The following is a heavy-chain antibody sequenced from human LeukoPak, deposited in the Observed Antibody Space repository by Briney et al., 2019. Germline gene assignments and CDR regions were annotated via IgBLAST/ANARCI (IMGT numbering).Heavy chain of an antibody. CDR2: INSDGSST. CDR3: ATSDYYDSGRGGVSPSDH. D-gene: IGHD3-10*01. Sequence: GGSLRLSCAASGFTFSSYWMHWVRQAPGKGLVWVSRINSDGSSTSYADSVKGRFTISRDNAKNSVYLQMNSLRAEDTAVYYCATSDYYDSGRGGVSPSDHWGQGTLVTVSS. CDR1: GFTFSSYW. V-gene: IGHV3-74*01. J-gene: IGHJ4*02.